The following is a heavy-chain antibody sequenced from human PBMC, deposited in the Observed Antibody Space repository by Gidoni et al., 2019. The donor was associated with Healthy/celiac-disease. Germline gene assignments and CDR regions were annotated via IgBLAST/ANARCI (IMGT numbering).Heavy chain of an antibody. CDR2: ISSSSSTI. CDR1: GFTLSSYS. Sequence: EVQLVESGGGLVQHGGSLRLSCAASGFTLSSYSMTWVRQAPGKGLEWVSYISSSSSTIYYADSVKGRFTISRDNAKNSLYLQMNSLRAEDTAVYYCARDDGGMPLQYDILTGYHGGPYYFDYWGQGTLVTVSS. CDR3: ARDDGGMPLQYDILTGYHGGPYYFDY. J-gene: IGHJ4*02. V-gene: IGHV3-48*01. D-gene: IGHD3-9*01.